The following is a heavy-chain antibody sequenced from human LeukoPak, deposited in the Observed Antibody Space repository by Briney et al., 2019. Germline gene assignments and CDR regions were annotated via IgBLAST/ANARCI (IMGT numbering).Heavy chain of an antibody. D-gene: IGHD3-10*01. CDR2: IDSNSNFM. J-gene: IGHJ4*02. CDR3: ARGTIIWFGELTTSFDY. Sequence: PGGSLRLSCAASGFTFLSYGMHWVRQAPGKGLEWVSLIDSNSNFMNYADSVKGRFTISRDNAKNSLYLQMNSLRAEDTAVYYCARGTIIWFGELTTSFDYWGQGTLVTVSS. CDR1: GFTFLSYG. V-gene: IGHV3-21*01.